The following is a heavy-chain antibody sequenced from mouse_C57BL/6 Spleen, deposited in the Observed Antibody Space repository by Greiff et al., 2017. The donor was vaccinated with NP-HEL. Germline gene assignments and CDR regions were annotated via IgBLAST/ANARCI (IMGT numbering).Heavy chain of an antibody. D-gene: IGHD2-1*01. V-gene: IGHV5-4*03. CDR1: GFTFSSYA. Sequence: EVKVVESGGGLVKPGGSLKLSCAASGFTFSSYAMSWVRQTPEKRLEWVATISDGGSSTYYPDNVKGRFTISRDNAKNNLYLQMSHLKSEDTAMYYCAKGYYGNYDVAMDYWGQGTSVTVSS. J-gene: IGHJ4*01. CDR3: AKGYYGNYDVAMDY. CDR2: ISDGGSST.